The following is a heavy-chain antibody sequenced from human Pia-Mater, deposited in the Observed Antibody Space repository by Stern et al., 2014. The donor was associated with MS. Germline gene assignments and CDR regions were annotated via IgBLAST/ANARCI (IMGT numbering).Heavy chain of an antibody. V-gene: IGHV4-4*02. D-gene: IGHD6-13*01. Sequence: VQLVESGPGLVRPSTTLFLTCSVSGDSMSNNNWGSWVRQAPGKGLQWIGGVHHSGGTKHNQSLASRPTISINKSQTRISLRTDSVTAADTAVYYCARSKDSSSWYGYFDYWGQGTLVTVSS. CDR3: ARSKDSSSWYGYFDY. CDR2: VHHSGGT. CDR1: GDSMSNNNW. J-gene: IGHJ4*02.